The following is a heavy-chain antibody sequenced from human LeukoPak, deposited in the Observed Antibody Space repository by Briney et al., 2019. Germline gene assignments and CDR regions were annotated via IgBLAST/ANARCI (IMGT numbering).Heavy chain of an antibody. CDR1: GGSISSYY. J-gene: IGHJ6*03. CDR3: ARLVAGYFYYMDV. V-gene: IGHV4-4*09. Sequence: SETLSLTCTVSGGSISSYYWSWIRQPPGKGLEWIGYIHTSGNTNYNPSLKSRVTISVDTSKNQFSLKVSSVTAADTAVYYCARLVAGYFYYMDVWGKGTTDTVSS. D-gene: IGHD2-2*01. CDR2: IHTSGNT.